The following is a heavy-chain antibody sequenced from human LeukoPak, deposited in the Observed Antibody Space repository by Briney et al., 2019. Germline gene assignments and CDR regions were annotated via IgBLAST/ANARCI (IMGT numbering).Heavy chain of an antibody. CDR1: GATFSSYA. J-gene: IGHJ6*04. V-gene: IGHV1-69*13. CDR3: ARGADYYYGMDV. CDR2: IITIFGTA. Sequence: SVKLSCKASGATFSSYAISWVRQAPGQGLEWMGGIITIFGTANYAQKFQGRVTITADESTSTAYMELSSLRSEDTAVYYCARGADYYYGMDVWGKGTTVTVSS.